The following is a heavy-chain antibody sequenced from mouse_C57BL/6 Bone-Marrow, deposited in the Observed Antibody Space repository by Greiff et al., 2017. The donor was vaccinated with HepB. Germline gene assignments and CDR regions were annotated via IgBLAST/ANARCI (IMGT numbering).Heavy chain of an antibody. V-gene: IGHV2-5*01. D-gene: IGHD1-1*01. J-gene: IGHJ1*03. CDR3: AKRGIITTVVATRYFDV. CDR2: IWRGGST. Sequence: VHLVESGPGLVQPSQSLSITCTVSGFSLTSYGVHWVRQSPGKGLEWLGVIWRGGSTDYNAAFMSRLSITKDNSKSQVFFKMNSLQADDTARYYCAKRGIITTVVATRYFDVWGTGTTVTVSS. CDR1: GFSLTSYG.